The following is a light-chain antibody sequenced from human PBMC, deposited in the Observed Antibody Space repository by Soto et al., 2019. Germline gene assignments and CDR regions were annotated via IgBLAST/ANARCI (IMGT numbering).Light chain of an antibody. Sequence: DIQLTQSPSFLSASVGDRVTITCRASQGISSYLAWYQQKPGKAPKLLIYAASTLQRGVPLGFSGSGSVTEFTLTISSLQPEDFATYYCQQLNSYPQTFGGGTTVEIK. CDR3: QQLNSYPQT. CDR2: AAS. V-gene: IGKV1-9*01. CDR1: QGISSY. J-gene: IGKJ4*01.